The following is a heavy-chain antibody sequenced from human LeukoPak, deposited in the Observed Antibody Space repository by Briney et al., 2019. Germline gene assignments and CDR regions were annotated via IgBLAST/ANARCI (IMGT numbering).Heavy chain of an antibody. V-gene: IGHV3-23*01. CDR2: ISGSGATT. J-gene: IGHJ4*02. CDR3: SRDRTMTGDRGIDY. Sequence: RGSLRLSCAGSGFTFSSYAMSWVRQAPGKGLEWVSGISGSGATTYYADFVKGRFTISRDNSKNTLYLQMNSLRAEDTAVYYCSRDRTMTGDRGIDYWGQGTPVTVSS. D-gene: IGHD3-22*01. CDR1: GFTFSSYA.